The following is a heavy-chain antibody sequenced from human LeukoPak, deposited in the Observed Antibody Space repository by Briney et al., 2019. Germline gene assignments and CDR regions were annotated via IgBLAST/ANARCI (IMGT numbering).Heavy chain of an antibody. J-gene: IGHJ4*02. CDR3: ARHADSSGYYFFDF. V-gene: IGHV3-30*03. CDR1: GFTFSNYG. CDR2: TSYDETNK. Sequence: PGGSLRLSCGASGFTFSNYGMHWVRQAPGKGLEWVAVTSYDETNKYYADSVKGRFTISRDNSKNTVYLQMNSLRSEDTAVYYCARHADSSGYYFFDFWGQGTLVTVSS. D-gene: IGHD3-22*01.